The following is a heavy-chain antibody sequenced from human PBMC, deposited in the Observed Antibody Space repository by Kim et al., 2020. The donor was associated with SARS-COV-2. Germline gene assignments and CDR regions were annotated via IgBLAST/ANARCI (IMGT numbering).Heavy chain of an antibody. D-gene: IGHD6-6*01. Sequence: YAQKLQGRVTMTTDTSTSTAYMELRSLRSDDTAVYYCARGFAARPYYFDYWGQGTLVTVSS. CDR3: ARGFAARPYYFDY. J-gene: IGHJ4*02. V-gene: IGHV1-18*01.